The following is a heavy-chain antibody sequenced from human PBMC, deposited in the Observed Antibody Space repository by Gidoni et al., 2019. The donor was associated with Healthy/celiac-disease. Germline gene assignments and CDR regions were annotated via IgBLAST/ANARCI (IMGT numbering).Heavy chain of an antibody. CDR1: GFPFSSYW. CDR2: IKQDGSEK. CDR3: ARDQGYSSSWYYYYGMDV. J-gene: IGHJ6*02. Sequence: EVQLVESGGGLVQPGGSLRLSCAASGFPFSSYWMSWVRQAPGKGLEWVANIKQDGSEKYYVDSVKGRFTISRDNAKNSLYLQMNSLRAEDTAVYYCARDQGYSSSWYYYYGMDVWGQGTTVTVSS. D-gene: IGHD6-13*01. V-gene: IGHV3-7*01.